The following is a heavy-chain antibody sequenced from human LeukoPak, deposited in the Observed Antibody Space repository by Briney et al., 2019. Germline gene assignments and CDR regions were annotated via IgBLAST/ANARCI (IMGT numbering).Heavy chain of an antibody. CDR3: ARGGYLKLKVPVDY. CDR2: ISSIGSTI. D-gene: IGHD2-8*01. J-gene: IGHJ4*02. Sequence: GGSLRLSCAASGFTFSDYYMSWIRQAPGKGLEWVSYISSIGSTIYYADSVKGRFTISRDNAKNSLYLQMKSLRAEDTAVYYCARGGYLKLKVPVDYWGQGTLVTVSS. V-gene: IGHV3-11*04. CDR1: GFTFSDYY.